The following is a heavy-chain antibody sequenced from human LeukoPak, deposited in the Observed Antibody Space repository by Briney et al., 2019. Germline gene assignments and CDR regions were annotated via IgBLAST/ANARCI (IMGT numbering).Heavy chain of an antibody. CDR2: INPNSGGT. J-gene: IGHJ4*02. V-gene: IGHV1-2*04. D-gene: IGHD6-13*01. CDR1: GYTFTGYY. CDR3: ARDLRIHPEGRIAAAGSFDY. Sequence: ASVKVSCKASGYTFTGYYMHWVRQAPGQGLEWMGWINPNSGGTNYAQKFQGWVTMTRDTSISTAYMELSRLRSDDTVVYYCARDLRIHPEGRIAAAGSFDYWGQGTLVTVSS.